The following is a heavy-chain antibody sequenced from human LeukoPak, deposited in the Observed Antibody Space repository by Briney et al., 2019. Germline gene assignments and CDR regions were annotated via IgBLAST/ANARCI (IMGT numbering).Heavy chain of an antibody. J-gene: IGHJ4*02. D-gene: IGHD6-6*01. V-gene: IGHV1-2*02. Sequence: ASVKVSCKAFGYTFTSNYMHWVRQAPGQGLEWMGWINPNSGGTNYAQKFQGRVTMTRDTSISTAYMELSRLRSDDTAVYYCARGSSIAARSENDYWGQGTLVTVSS. CDR3: ARGSSIAARSENDY. CDR1: GYTFTSNY. CDR2: INPNSGGT.